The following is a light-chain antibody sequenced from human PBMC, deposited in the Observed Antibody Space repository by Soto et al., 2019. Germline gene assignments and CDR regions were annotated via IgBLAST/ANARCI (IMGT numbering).Light chain of an antibody. V-gene: IGLV2-14*01. CDR1: SSDVGGYNY. Sequence: QSALTQPASVSGSPGQSITISCTGTSSDVGGYNYVSWYQQHPGKAPKLMIYDVSNRPSGVSNRFSGSKSSNTASLTISGLQAEDEADYYCSSYTSSSTPLYVFGTGTKVTVL. CDR2: DVS. CDR3: SSYTSSSTPLYV. J-gene: IGLJ1*01.